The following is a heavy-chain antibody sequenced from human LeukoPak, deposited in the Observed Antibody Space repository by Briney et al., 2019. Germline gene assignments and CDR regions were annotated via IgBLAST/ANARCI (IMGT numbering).Heavy chain of an antibody. V-gene: IGHV3-23*01. CDR1: EFTFDRHA. CDR3: AREDRFRGYYGLDV. D-gene: IGHD3-10*01. Sequence: GGSLRLSCAASEFTFDRHAMNWVRQAPGKGLEWVSSISGTGESTFYADSVKGRFTISRDNSKNTLYLQMNSLTAEDAAAYSCAREDRFRGYYGLDVWGQGTTVTVSS. J-gene: IGHJ6*02. CDR2: ISGTGEST.